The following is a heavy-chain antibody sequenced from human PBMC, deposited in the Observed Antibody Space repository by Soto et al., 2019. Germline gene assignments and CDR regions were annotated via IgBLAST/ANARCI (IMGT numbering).Heavy chain of an antibody. CDR3: ARRYGYSFDY. Sequence: QVQLQESGPGLVKPSETLSLTCTVSGGSISSYYWSWIRQPPGKGLEWIGYIYYSGSTNYNPSLKSRVTISVDTSKNQFSLKLSSVTAADPAVYYCARRYGYSFDYWGQGTLVTVSS. D-gene: IGHD1-1*01. V-gene: IGHV4-59*08. J-gene: IGHJ4*02. CDR2: IYYSGST. CDR1: GGSISSYY.